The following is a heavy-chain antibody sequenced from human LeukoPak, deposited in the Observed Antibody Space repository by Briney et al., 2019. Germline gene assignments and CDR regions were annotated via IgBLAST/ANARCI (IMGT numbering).Heavy chain of an antibody. Sequence: GGSLRLSCAASGFTFSRYSMNWVRRAPGKGLEWVSFISSSSSAIYYADSAKGRFTISRDNAKNSLSLQMNSLTDEDTAVYYCARAPVIDCYGSGSYFDYWGQGTLVTVSS. J-gene: IGHJ4*02. CDR3: ARAPVIDCYGSGSYFDY. D-gene: IGHD3-10*01. CDR2: ISSSSSAI. V-gene: IGHV3-48*02. CDR1: GFTFSRYS.